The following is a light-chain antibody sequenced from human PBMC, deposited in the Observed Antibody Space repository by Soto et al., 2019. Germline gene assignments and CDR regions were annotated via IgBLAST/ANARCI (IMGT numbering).Light chain of an antibody. J-gene: IGLJ1*01. CDR1: NIGSKS. CDR3: QVWDTSNDHHV. Sequence: SYELTQSPSLSVAPGQTATITCGGNNIGSKSVNWYQHKAGQAPVLVMSYDSDRPPGIPERFSGSNYGNTATLTLSRVESGDEAEYYCQVWDTSNDHHVFGSGTKLTAL. V-gene: IGLV3-21*01. CDR2: YDS.